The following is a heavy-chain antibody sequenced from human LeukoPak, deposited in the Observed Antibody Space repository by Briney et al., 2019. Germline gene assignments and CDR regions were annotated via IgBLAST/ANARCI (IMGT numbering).Heavy chain of an antibody. J-gene: IGHJ6*02. D-gene: IGHD1-1*01. CDR1: GGSISSYY. V-gene: IGHV4-59*01. CDR2: IYYSGST. Sequence: SETLSLTCTVSGGSISSYYWSWIRQPPGKGLEWIGFIYYSGSTNYNPSLKSRVTISVDTSRNQVSLKLSSVTAADTAVYYCARAQLNLLVDFGMDVWGQGTTVTVSS. CDR3: ARAQLNLLVDFGMDV.